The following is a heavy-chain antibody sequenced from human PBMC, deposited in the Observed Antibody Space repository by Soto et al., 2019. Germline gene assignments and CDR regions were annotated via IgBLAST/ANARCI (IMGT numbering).Heavy chain of an antibody. CDR2: ISAYNGNT. CDR1: GYTFTSYG. J-gene: IGHJ5*02. Sequence: ASVKVSCKASGYTFTSYGISWVRQAPGQGLEWMGWISAYNGNTNYAQKLQGRVTMTTDTSTSTAYMELRSLRSDDTAVSYCANSGTTMVLGYCVIVISPATPPLHDPWGQGTLVTVSS. V-gene: IGHV1-18*01. D-gene: IGHD2-15*01. CDR3: ANSGTTMVLGYCVIVISPATPPLHDP.